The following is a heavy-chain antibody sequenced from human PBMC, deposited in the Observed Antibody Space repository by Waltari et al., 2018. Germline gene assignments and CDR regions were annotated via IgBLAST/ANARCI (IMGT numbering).Heavy chain of an antibody. CDR3: ARAHHRYCSGGSCYSIAWFDP. CDR1: GGPIRSGRYY. D-gene: IGHD2-15*01. Sequence: QVQLQESGPGLVKPSQTLSLTCTVSGGPIRSGRYYWSWIRQPAGKGLEWIGRIYISGSTNYNPSLKSRVTISVDTSKNHFSLKLNSVTAADTAVYYCARAHHRYCSGGSCYSIAWFDPWGQGTLVTVSS. V-gene: IGHV4-61*02. J-gene: IGHJ5*02. CDR2: IYISGST.